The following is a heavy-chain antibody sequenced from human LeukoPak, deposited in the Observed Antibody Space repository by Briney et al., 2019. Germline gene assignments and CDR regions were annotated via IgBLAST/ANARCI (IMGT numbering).Heavy chain of an antibody. CDR1: GGSISSSSYY. CDR2: IYYSGST. CDR3: ARQDVVVVAATPDVFDY. J-gene: IGHJ4*02. Sequence: PSETPSLTCTVSGGSISSSSYYWGWIRQPPGKGLEWIGSIYYSGSTYYNPSLKSRVTISVDTSKNQFSLKLGSVTAADTAVYYCARQDVVVVAATPDVFDYWGQGTLVTVSS. D-gene: IGHD2-15*01. V-gene: IGHV4-39*01.